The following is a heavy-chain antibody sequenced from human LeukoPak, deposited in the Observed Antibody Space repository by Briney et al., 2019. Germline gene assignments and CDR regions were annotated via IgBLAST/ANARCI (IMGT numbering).Heavy chain of an antibody. CDR2: IYYSGRT. Sequence: SETLSLTCTVSGGSISSSSYYWGWIRQPPGKGLEWIGSIYYSGRTYYNPSLKSRVTISVDTSKNQFSLKMSSVTAADTAVYYCARDGFGDYDILTARISPDLDYWGQGTLVTVSS. CDR3: ARDGFGDYDILTARISPDLDY. CDR1: GGSISSSSYY. J-gene: IGHJ4*02. D-gene: IGHD3-9*01. V-gene: IGHV4-39*07.